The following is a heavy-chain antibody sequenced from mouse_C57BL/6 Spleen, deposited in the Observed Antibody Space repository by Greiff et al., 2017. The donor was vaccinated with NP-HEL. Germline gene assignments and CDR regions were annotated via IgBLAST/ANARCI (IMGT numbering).Heavy chain of an antibody. Sequence: EVMLVESGGGLVKPGGSLKLSCAASGFTFSDYGMHWVRQAPEKGLEWVAYISSGSSTIYYADTVKGRFTISRDNAKNTLFLQMTSLRSEDTAMYYCAIYDYDEGYAMDYWGQGTSVTVSS. J-gene: IGHJ4*01. CDR1: GFTFSDYG. CDR3: AIYDYDEGYAMDY. V-gene: IGHV5-17*01. CDR2: ISSGSSTI. D-gene: IGHD2-4*01.